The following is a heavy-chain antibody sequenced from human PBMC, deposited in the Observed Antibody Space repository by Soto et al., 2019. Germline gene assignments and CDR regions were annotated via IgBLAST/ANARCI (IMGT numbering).Heavy chain of an antibody. Sequence: QVQLLQSGAEVKKPGASVKISCKASGYNFNNYEINWVRQAPAQGLEWMGWMKGYSGNPLYAQNFQGRLTLTRDLSTNTAYLELISLAYEDTAIYFCARRRGESYYGLDYWGQGTLVTVSS. CDR2: MKGYSGNP. CDR3: ARRRGESYYGLDY. V-gene: IGHV1-8*01. D-gene: IGHD1-26*01. J-gene: IGHJ4*02. CDR1: GYNFNNYE.